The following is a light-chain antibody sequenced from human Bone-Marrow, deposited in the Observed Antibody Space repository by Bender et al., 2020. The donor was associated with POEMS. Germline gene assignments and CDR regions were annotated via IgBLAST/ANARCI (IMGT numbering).Light chain of an antibody. V-gene: IGLV2-14*03. CDR1: SSDVGSYDY. CDR2: DVT. Sequence: QSALTQPASLSGSPGQSITISCTGTSSDVGSYDYVSWYQHHPGKAPKLMIYDVTNRPSGVSDRFSGSKSGNTASLTVSGLHTDDEADYYCSSYAGSNNLLFGGGTKVTVL. J-gene: IGLJ6*01. CDR3: SSYAGSNNLL.